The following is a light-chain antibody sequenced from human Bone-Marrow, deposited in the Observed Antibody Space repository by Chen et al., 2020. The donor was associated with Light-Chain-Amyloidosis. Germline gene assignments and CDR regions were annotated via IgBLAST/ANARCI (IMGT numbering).Light chain of an antibody. Sequence: QSALTQPRSVSGSPGQSVTISCTGTSSDVGGYNFVSWYQHHPGKAPKLMIYDVSKRPSGVPDRFSGSKSGNTASLTISGLQSEDEADYYCAAWDDSLNGRGVFGTGTKVTVL. CDR1: SSDVGGYNF. CDR3: AAWDDSLNGRGV. J-gene: IGLJ1*01. CDR2: DVS. V-gene: IGLV2-11*01.